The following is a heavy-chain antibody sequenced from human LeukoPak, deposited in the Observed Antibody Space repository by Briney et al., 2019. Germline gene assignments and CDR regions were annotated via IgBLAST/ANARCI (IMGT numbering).Heavy chain of an antibody. D-gene: IGHD3-10*01. V-gene: IGHV3-73*01. CDR3: TSRPLLSYYGSGRTRSDY. Sequence: PGRSLRPSWAASGFTLSSSGMRCVSQASGNGLEWVGRIRSIANSYTTAYAASVKARCTISRDDSKNTTYLQMNSLKTEDTAVYYCTSRPLLSYYGSGRTRSDYWGQGTLVTVSS. J-gene: IGHJ4*02. CDR2: IRSIANSYTT. CDR1: GFTLSSSG.